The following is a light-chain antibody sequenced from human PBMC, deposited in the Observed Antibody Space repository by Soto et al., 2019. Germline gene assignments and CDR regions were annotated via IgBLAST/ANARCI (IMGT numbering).Light chain of an antibody. Sequence: QSALTQPPSASGSPGQSVTISCTGTSSDVGGYNYVSWYLQHPGKAPKLMIYEVSKRPPGVPDRFSGSKSGNTASLTVSGLQAEDEADYYCSSYAGSTVVFGGGTQLIVL. J-gene: IGLJ2*01. CDR2: EVS. V-gene: IGLV2-8*01. CDR1: SSDVGGYNY. CDR3: SSYAGSTVV.